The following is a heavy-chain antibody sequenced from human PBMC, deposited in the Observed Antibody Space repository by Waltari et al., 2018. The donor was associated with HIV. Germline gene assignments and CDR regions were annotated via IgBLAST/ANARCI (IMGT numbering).Heavy chain of an antibody. CDR2: VSYSGNP. V-gene: IGHV4-39*01. J-gene: IGHJ1*01. D-gene: IGHD3-22*01. Sequence: QLQLQESGPGLVKPSETLYPTCSVSGGSMFEPVLYWGWVRQSPGKGLEWIGSVSYSGNPYDNPALKSRATISVDTSENQFSLKLTSVTAADTALYYCTRHKDFYYEPTPLFQLWGRGILVTVSS. CDR3: TRHKDFYYEPTPLFQL. CDR1: GGSMFEPVLY.